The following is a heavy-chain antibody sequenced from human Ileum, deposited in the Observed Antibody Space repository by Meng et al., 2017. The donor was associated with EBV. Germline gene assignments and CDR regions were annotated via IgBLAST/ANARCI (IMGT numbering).Heavy chain of an antibody. CDR2: KYYSGRN. J-gene: IGHJ4*02. V-gene: IGHV4-28*01. D-gene: IGHD2-8*01. CDR1: VSSIRRTNL. Sequence: VQVRGSGPGIAKPSEPLYRPFAVSVSSIRRTNLSCWIRLPPGKGQEWIGYKYYSGRNTYNPSLKSKDTMSIDTDKNQFSLNLNSVTAADKAVYYCARNDPGTSAYHDWGQGTLVTVSS. CDR3: ARNDPGTSAYHD.